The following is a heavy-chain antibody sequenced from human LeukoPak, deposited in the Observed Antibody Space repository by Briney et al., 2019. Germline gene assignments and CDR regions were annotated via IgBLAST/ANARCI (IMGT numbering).Heavy chain of an antibody. CDR2: ISSSSGYI. Sequence: GGSLRLSCAASGFTFSSYSMNWVRQAPGKGLEWVSSISSSSGYIYYADSLKGRFTISRDNAKNSLYLQMNSLRAEDTALYYCARDRYDILTGEIDVFDIWGQGTMVTVSS. D-gene: IGHD3-9*01. V-gene: IGHV3-21*01. CDR3: ARDRYDILTGEIDVFDI. CDR1: GFTFSSYS. J-gene: IGHJ3*02.